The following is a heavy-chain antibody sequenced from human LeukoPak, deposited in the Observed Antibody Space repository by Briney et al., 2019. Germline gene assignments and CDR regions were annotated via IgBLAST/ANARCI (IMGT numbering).Heavy chain of an antibody. Sequence: PSETLSLTCTVSGGSISSYYWSWIRQPPGKGLEWIGYIYYSGSTNYNPSLKSRVTISVDTSKNQFSLKLSSVTAADTAVYYCARDTGYCSSTSCSRHYYGMDVWGKGTTVTVSS. V-gene: IGHV4-59*01. CDR1: GGSISSYY. CDR3: ARDTGYCSSTSCSRHYYGMDV. D-gene: IGHD2-2*01. CDR2: IYYSGST. J-gene: IGHJ6*04.